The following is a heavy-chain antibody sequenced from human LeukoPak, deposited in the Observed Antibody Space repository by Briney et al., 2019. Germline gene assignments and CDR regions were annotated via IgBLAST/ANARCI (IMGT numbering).Heavy chain of an antibody. Sequence: GRSLRLSCAASGFTFSSYGMHWVRQAPGKGLEGVAVISYDGSNKYYADSVKGRLTISRDNSKNTLYLQMNSLRAEDTAVYYCAKDEGGYSSSWYRFGAFDIWGQGTMVTVSS. CDR2: ISYDGSNK. CDR3: AKDEGGYSSSWYRFGAFDI. CDR1: GFTFSSYG. V-gene: IGHV3-30*18. D-gene: IGHD6-13*01. J-gene: IGHJ3*02.